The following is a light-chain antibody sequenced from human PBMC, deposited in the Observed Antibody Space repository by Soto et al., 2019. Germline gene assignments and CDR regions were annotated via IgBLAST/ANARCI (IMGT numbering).Light chain of an antibody. J-gene: IGLJ1*01. CDR2: DVG. V-gene: IGLV2-14*01. Sequence: QSVLTQPASVSGSPGQSIAISCTGTSSDVGGYNYVSWYQQVPGKAPKLMIYDVGNRPAGVSNRFSGTKSGNTASLTISGLRAEDEAEYYCSSYTTSSTYVFGTGTKVTVL. CDR3: SSYTTSSTYV. CDR1: SSDVGGYNY.